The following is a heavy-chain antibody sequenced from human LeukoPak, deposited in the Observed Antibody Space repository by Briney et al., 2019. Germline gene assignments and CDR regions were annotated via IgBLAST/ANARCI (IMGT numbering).Heavy chain of an antibody. CDR1: GYTFTSYY. J-gene: IGHJ5*02. Sequence: ASVKVSCKASGYTFTSYYMHWVRQAPGQGLEWMGIINPSGGSTSYAQKFQGRVTMTRDMSTSTVYMELSSLRSEDTAVYYCARGIVVVVAALNQNWFDPWGQGTLVTVSS. CDR3: ARGIVVVVAALNQNWFDP. D-gene: IGHD2-15*01. V-gene: IGHV1-46*01. CDR2: INPSGGST.